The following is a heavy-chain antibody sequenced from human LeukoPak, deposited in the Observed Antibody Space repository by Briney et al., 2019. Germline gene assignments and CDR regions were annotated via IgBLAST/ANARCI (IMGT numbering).Heavy chain of an antibody. CDR2: INPNSGGT. J-gene: IGHJ4*02. CDR1: GYTFTGYY. CDR3: ARDESSVVDTATGIDY. Sequence: ASVKVSCKASGYTFTGYYIHWLRQAPGQGLEWMGFINPNSGGTNYAQKFQGRVTMTRDTSISTAYMELSSLTSDDTAVYYCARDESSVVDTATGIDYWGQGTLVTVSS. D-gene: IGHD5-18*01. V-gene: IGHV1-2*02.